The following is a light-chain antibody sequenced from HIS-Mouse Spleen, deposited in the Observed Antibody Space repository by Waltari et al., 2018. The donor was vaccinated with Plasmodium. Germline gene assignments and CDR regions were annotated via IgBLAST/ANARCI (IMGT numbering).Light chain of an antibody. CDR2: EGS. J-gene: IGLJ2*01. CDR3: CSYAGSSTLV. V-gene: IGLV2-23*01. Sequence: QSALTQPASVSGSPGQSITISCPGTSSDVGSYNLVPWYQQHPGKAPKFMIYEGSKRPSGVSNRFSGSKSGNTASLTISGLQAEDEADYYCCSYAGSSTLVFGGGTKLTVL. CDR1: SSDVGSYNL.